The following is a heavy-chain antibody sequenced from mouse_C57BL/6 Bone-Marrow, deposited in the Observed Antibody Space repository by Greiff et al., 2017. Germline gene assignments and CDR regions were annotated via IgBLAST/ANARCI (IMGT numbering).Heavy chain of an antibody. J-gene: IGHJ2*01. CDR1: GYTFTSYW. D-gene: IGHD1-1*02. CDR3: TRGGGGPHY. CDR2: IYPGSGGT. Sequence: QVQLQQPGAELVKPGASVKMSCKASGYTFTSYWIPWVKQRPGQGLEWIGEIYPGSGGTNYNEKFKSKATLSVDTSSSTAYMQRSSLASEASADYYCTRGGGGPHYWGRGTTLTVSS. V-gene: IGHV1-55*01.